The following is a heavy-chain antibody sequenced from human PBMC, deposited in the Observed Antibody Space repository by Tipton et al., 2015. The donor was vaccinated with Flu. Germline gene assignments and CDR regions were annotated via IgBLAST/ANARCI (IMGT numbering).Heavy chain of an antibody. V-gene: IGHV4-39*07. Sequence: TLSLTCTVSGGSISSSSYYSGWIRQPTGKGLEWIGSIYYSGSTYYNPSLKSRVTISVDTSKNQFSLKLSSVTAADTAVYYCARERDTGAYYFDYWGQGTLVTVSS. D-gene: IGHD5-18*01. CDR3: ARERDTGAYYFDY. CDR2: IYYSGST. CDR1: GGSISSSSYY. J-gene: IGHJ4*02.